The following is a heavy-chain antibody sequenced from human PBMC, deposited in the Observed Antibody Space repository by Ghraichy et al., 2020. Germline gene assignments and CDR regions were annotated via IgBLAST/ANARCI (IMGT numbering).Heavy chain of an antibody. V-gene: IGHV3-7*01. CDR1: GFSISYYW. Sequence: GGSLRLSCAASGFSISYYWMSWVRQAPGKGLEWVANIKQDGSDKYYIDSVKGRFTISRDNAKNSVFLQVNSLRAEDTAVYYCARHRGEGYVRYSGRRKRLYGLDVWGQGTTVTVSS. D-gene: IGHD3-16*01. CDR2: IKQDGSDK. J-gene: IGHJ6*02. CDR3: ARHRGEGYVRYSGRRKRLYGLDV.